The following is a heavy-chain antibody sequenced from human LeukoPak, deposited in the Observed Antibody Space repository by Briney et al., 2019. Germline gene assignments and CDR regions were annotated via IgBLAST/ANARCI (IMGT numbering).Heavy chain of an antibody. CDR3: ATVDTAMVIEY. V-gene: IGHV4-34*01. D-gene: IGHD5-18*01. J-gene: IGHJ4*02. Sequence: SETLSLTCAVYGGSFSGYYWSWIRQPPGKGLEWIGEINHSGSTNYNSSLKSRVTISLDTSKNQFSVKLNSVTAADTAVYYCATVDTAMVIEYWGQGTLVTVSS. CDR1: GGSFSGYY. CDR2: INHSGST.